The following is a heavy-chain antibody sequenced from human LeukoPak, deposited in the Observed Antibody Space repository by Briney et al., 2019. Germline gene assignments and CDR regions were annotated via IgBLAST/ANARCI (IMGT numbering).Heavy chain of an antibody. CDR2: VNWNGGTT. V-gene: IGHV3-20*04. CDR1: GFTFDDYG. J-gene: IGHJ6*03. D-gene: IGHD4-17*01. CDR3: ARANYGEYTNYFVYMGV. Sequence: GGSLRLSCAASGFTFDDYGMSWVRQAPGKGLEWVSGVNWNGGTTGYADSVKGRFTISRDNAKNSLYLQMNTLRAEETAVYYCARANYGEYTNYFVYMGVWGKGTTVTVSS.